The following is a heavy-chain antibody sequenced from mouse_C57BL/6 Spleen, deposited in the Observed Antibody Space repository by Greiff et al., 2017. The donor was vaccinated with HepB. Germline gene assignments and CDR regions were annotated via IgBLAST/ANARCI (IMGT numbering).Heavy chain of an antibody. J-gene: IGHJ2*01. V-gene: IGHV1-64*01. D-gene: IGHD1-1*01. CDR1: GYTFTSYW. CDR3: ARYGGSSYYFDY. Sequence: QVQLQQPGAELVKPGASVKLSCKASGYTFTSYWMHWVKQRPGQGLEWIGMIHPNSGSTNYNEKFKSKATLTVDKSSSTAYMQLSSLTSEDSAVYYCARYGGSSYYFDYWGQGTTLTVSS. CDR2: IHPNSGST.